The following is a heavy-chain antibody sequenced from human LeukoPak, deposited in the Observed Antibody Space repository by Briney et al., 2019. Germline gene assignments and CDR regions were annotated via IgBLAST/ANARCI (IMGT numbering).Heavy chain of an antibody. J-gene: IGHJ4*02. Sequence: PGGSLRLSCTASGFTFGDYAMSWFRQAPGKGLEWVGFIRSKAYGGTTEYAASVKGRFTISRGDSKSIAYLQMNSLKTEDTAVYYCTTDVRKGSDTMIVFDYWGQGTLVTVSS. CDR2: IRSKAYGGTT. CDR3: TTDVRKGSDTMIVFDY. D-gene: IGHD3-22*01. V-gene: IGHV3-49*03. CDR1: GFTFGDYA.